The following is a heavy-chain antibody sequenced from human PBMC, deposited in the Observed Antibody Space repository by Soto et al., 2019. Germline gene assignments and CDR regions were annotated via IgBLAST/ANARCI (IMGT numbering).Heavy chain of an antibody. J-gene: IGHJ4*02. CDR1: GFAFSDYY. CDR3: ARVFLGGSESDPIDY. D-gene: IGHD3-16*01. CDR2: ISSSSGISGSRRDT. Sequence: QVQLVESGGGLVKPGGSLRLSCAASGFAFSDYYMTWIRQAPGKGLEWVSCISSSSGISGSRRDTKYADSVKGRFTISRDNAKNSLYLQMNSLRAEDTAVYYCARVFLGGSESDPIDYWGQGTLVTVSS. V-gene: IGHV3-11*06.